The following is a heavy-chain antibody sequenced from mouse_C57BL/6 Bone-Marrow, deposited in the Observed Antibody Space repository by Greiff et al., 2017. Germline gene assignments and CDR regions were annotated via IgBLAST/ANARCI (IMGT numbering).Heavy chain of an antibody. CDR2: ISNGGGST. J-gene: IGHJ2*01. CDR3: ARHDY. Sequence: EVQRVESGGGLVQPGGSLKLSCAASGFTFSDYYMYWVRQTPEKRLEWVAYISNGGGSTYYPDTVKGRFPISRDNAKNTLYLQMSRLKSEDTAMYYCARHDYWGQGTTLTVSS. V-gene: IGHV5-12*01. CDR1: GFTFSDYY.